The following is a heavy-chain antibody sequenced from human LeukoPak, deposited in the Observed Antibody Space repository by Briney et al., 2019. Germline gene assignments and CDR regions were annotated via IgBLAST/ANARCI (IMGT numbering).Heavy chain of an antibody. Sequence: GGSLRLSCAASGFTFSSYAMSWVRQAPGKGLEWVSGISGSGGSTYYADSVKGRFTISRDNSKNTLYLQMNSLRAEDTAVYYCAKAPPNHDYGDYYFDYWGQGTLVTVSS. V-gene: IGHV3-23*01. CDR1: GFTFSSYA. D-gene: IGHD4-17*01. J-gene: IGHJ4*02. CDR2: ISGSGGST. CDR3: AKAPPNHDYGDYYFDY.